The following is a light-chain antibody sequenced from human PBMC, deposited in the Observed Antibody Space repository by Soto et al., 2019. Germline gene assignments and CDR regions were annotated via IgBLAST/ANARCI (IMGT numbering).Light chain of an antibody. CDR3: QQYSIWRT. Sequence: EIVLTQSPATLSWFPGDIVTLSCRASQYINTRLAWYQHRPGQAPRLLIYGASTRATGIPARFSGSGSGTEFTLTISSLKSEDFAVYYCQQYSIWRTFGQGTKVDIK. J-gene: IGKJ1*01. CDR1: QYINTR. V-gene: IGKV3-15*01. CDR2: GAS.